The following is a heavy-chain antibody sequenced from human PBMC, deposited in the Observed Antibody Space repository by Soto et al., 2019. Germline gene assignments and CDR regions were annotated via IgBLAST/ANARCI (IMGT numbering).Heavy chain of an antibody. CDR2: IYYSGST. J-gene: IGHJ4*02. D-gene: IGHD3-3*01. CDR3: ARAQTLYYDFWSGYPPHGCYFDY. Sequence: SETLSLTCTVSGGSISSGGYYWSWIRQHPGKGLEWIGYIYYSGSTYYNPSLKSRVTISVDTSKNQFSLKLSSVTAADTAVYYCARAQTLYYDFWSGYPPHGCYFDYWGQGTLVTVSS. V-gene: IGHV4-31*03. CDR1: GGSISSGGYY.